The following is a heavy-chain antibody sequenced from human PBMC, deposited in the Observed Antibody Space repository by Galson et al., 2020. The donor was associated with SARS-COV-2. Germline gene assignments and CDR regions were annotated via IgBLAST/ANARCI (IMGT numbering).Heavy chain of an antibody. J-gene: IGHJ4*02. CDR2: MNPKTGNT. D-gene: IGHD6-13*01. V-gene: IGHV1-8*01. Sequence: ASVKVSCKASGDTFNSYDINWVRQAPGQGLAWMGWMNPKTGNTDYAQNFQGRVTMTRNTSISTAYLELSSLRSDDTAVYYCAGRSSWYYFVSWGQGTLVTVSS. CDR3: AGRSSWYYFVS. CDR1: GDTFNSYD.